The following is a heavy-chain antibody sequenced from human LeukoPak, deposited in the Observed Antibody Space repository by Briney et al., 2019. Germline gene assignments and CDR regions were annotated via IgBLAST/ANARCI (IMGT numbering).Heavy chain of an antibody. CDR3: SREFPWGPSNY. CDR2: TYYRSKWYH. V-gene: IGHV6-1*01. J-gene: IGHJ4*02. D-gene: IGHD7-27*01. CDR1: GDSVSSNSAA. Sequence: KVSQTLSLTCAIFGDSVSSNSAAWHWIRQSPSRGLEWLGRTYYRSKWYHDYAESMKSRININPDTSKNQFSLQVNSVTPEDTAVYYCSREFPWGPSNYWGLGTLVTVSS.